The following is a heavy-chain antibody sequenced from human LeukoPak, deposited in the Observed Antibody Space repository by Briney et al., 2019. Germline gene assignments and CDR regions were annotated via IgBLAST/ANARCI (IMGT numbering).Heavy chain of an antibody. CDR1: GGSFSSYA. V-gene: IGHV1-69*13. J-gene: IGHJ6*02. CDR2: ISPIFCTA. CDR3: ARDGHPAEWELPYYYYYGMDV. Sequence: GSSVKVSCKASGGSFSSYAISWVRQAPGQGLESMGGISPIFCTANHPHKFQGRVTITADEATSTAYMELSSLRSEDTAVYYCARDGHPAEWELPYYYYYGMDVWGQGTTVTVSS. D-gene: IGHD1-26*01.